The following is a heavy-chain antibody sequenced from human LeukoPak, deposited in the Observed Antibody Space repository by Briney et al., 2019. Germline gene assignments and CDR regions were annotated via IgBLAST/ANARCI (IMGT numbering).Heavy chain of an antibody. CDR2: VSWNGAYT. D-gene: IGHD3-10*01. J-gene: IGHJ4*02. V-gene: IGHV3-20*04. Sequence: GGSLGLSCAASGFPFDDYGMSWVRLAPGKGLEWVSGVSWNGAYTEYADFVRGRFTISRDNAKKSLYLQMNSLRVDDTALYYCARRKGPYGSGTYYDSWGQGTLVSVSS. CDR1: GFPFDDYG. CDR3: ARRKGPYGSGTYYDS.